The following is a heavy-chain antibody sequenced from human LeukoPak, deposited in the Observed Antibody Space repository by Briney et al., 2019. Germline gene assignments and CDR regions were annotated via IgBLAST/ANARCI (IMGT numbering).Heavy chain of an antibody. D-gene: IGHD2-2*01. V-gene: IGHV3-7*01. CDR2: IKEDGTEK. CDR1: GFSFSTSW. CDR3: ARASKFWSDPDAFDI. Sequence: GGSLRLSCEASGFSFSTSWMSWVRQAPGKGLEWVANIKEDGTEKYYVDSVKGRFTISRDDTKNSLYLQMSNLRAEDTAVYYCARASKFWSDPDAFDIWGQGTMVTVSS. J-gene: IGHJ3*02.